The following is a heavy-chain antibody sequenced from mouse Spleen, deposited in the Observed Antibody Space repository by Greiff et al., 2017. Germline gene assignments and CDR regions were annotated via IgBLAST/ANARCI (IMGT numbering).Heavy chain of an antibody. CDR2: IYPGDGDT. CDR1: GYAFSSYW. J-gene: IGHJ3*01. CDR3: ARGRDYGSGWFAY. V-gene: IGHV1-80*01. Sequence: VMLVESGAELVKPGASVKISCKASGYAFSSYWMNWVKQRPGKGLEWIGQIYPGDGDTNYNGKFKGKATLTADKSSSTAYMQLSSLTSEDSAVYFCARGRDYGSGWFAYWGQGTLVTVSA. D-gene: IGHD1-1*01.